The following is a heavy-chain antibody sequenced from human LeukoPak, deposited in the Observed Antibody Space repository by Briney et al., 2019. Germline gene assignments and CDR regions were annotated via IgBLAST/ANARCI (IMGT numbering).Heavy chain of an antibody. Sequence: SETLSLTCTVSGGSISSYYWSWIRQPPGKGLEWIGYIYYSGSTNYNPSLKSRVTISVDTSKNQFSLKLSSVTAADTAVYYCARGFYSSSWYQYNWFDPWGQGTLVTVSS. CDR2: IYYSGST. V-gene: IGHV4-59*12. CDR1: GGSISSYY. CDR3: ARGFYSSSWYQYNWFDP. J-gene: IGHJ5*02. D-gene: IGHD6-13*01.